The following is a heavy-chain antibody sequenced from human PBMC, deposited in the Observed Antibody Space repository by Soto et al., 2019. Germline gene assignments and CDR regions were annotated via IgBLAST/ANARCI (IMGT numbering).Heavy chain of an antibody. J-gene: IGHJ4*02. V-gene: IGHV3-23*01. D-gene: IGHD3-10*01. Sequence: EVQLLESGGDLVQPGGSLRLSCAASGFTFNDYALSWVRQAPGKGLEWVSTISGGDTYYADFVKGRFTISRDISKNTLYLQMDGLRAEDTAIYYCTKDRETAWFPDFWGRGALVTVSS. CDR1: GFTFNDYA. CDR2: ISGGDT. CDR3: TKDRETAWFPDF.